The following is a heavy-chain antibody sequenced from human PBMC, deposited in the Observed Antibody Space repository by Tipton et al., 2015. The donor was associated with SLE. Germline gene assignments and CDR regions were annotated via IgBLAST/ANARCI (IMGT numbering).Heavy chain of an antibody. CDR2: TYYRSKWFN. CDR1: GDSVSSNSVT. J-gene: IGHJ4*02. V-gene: IGHV6-1*01. Sequence: GLVKPSQTLSLTCAISGDSVSSNSVTWNWIRQSPSRGLEWLGRTYYRSKWFNDYAVSVKSRMIISPDTSKNQFSLQLTSVTAADTALYFCTSGSGGYQRTDYWGQGTLVTVSS. CDR3: TSGSGGYQRTDY. D-gene: IGHD5-12*01.